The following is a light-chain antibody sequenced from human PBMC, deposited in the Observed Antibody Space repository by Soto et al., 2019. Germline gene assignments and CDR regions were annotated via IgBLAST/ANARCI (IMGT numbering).Light chain of an antibody. Sequence: DIQMTQSPSTLSASVGDRDTITCRASQTISSWLAWYQQKPGRAPKLLIYKASTLEREVPSRFSGSGSGTEFNLTISSRQPDDFATYYCQQYNRSPWTFGKGTKVEIK. CDR1: QTISSW. CDR3: QQYNRSPWT. J-gene: IGKJ1*01. V-gene: IGKV1-5*03. CDR2: KAS.